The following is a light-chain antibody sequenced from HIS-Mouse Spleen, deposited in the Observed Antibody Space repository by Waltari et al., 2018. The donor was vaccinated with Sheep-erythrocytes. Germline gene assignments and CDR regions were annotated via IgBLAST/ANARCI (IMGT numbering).Light chain of an antibody. CDR3: QQRSNWYT. J-gene: IGKJ2*01. V-gene: IGKV3-11*01. CDR2: HAS. Sequence: EIVLTPSPATLSLSPGERATLSCRSSQSVSSYLAWYQQKPGQDPRLLIYHASNRATGIPARFSGSGSGTDFTLTISSLEPEDFAVYYCQQRSNWYTFGQGTKLEIK. CDR1: QSVSSY.